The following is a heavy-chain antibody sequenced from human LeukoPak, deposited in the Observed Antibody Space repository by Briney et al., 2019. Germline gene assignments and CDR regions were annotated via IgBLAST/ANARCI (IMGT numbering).Heavy chain of an antibody. D-gene: IGHD2-21*02. J-gene: IGHJ4*02. CDR1: GFTFSSYG. CDR2: IWYDGSNK. CDR3: ARVRIGGYCGGDCYSPDY. Sequence: SGRSLRLSCAASGFTFSSYGMYWVRQASGKGLEWVALIWYDGSNKYYADSVKGRFTISRDNSKNTLYLQMNSLRAEDTAMYYCARVRIGGYCGGDCYSPDYWGQGTLVTVSS. V-gene: IGHV3-33*01.